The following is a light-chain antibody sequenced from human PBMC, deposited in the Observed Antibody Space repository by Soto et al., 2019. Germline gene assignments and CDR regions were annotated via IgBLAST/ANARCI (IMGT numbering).Light chain of an antibody. V-gene: IGKV3-20*01. Sequence: ENVLTQSPGTLSLSPGERVTLSCRARQSVSSNYLAWYQQKPGQAPRLLIYGASVRATGIPDRFSGSGSGTDFTLTISRLEPEDFAVYYCQQYGSSPYTFGQGTKLEIK. CDR1: QSVSSNY. CDR2: GAS. CDR3: QQYGSSPYT. J-gene: IGKJ2*01.